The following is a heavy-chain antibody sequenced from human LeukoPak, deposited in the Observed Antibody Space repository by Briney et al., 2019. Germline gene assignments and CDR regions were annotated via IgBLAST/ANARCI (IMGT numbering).Heavy chain of an antibody. Sequence: SETLSLTCAVSGGSISSSNWWSWVRQPPGKGLEWIGYIYHSGSTYYNPSLKSRVTISVDRSKNQFSLKLSSVTAADTAVYYCARVIPQRIAAAANWFDPWGQGALVTVSS. CDR3: ARVIPQRIAAAANWFDP. CDR2: IYHSGST. D-gene: IGHD6-13*01. J-gene: IGHJ5*02. CDR1: GGSISSSNW. V-gene: IGHV4-4*02.